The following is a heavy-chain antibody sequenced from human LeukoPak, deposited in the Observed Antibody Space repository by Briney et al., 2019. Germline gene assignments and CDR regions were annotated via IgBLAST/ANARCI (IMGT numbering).Heavy chain of an antibody. CDR2: IDPSDSYT. V-gene: IGHV5-10-1*01. Sequence: GESLRISCKGSGYSFTSYWISWVRQMPGKGLEWMGRIDPSDSYTNYSPSFQGHVTISADKSISTAHLQWSSLKASDIAMYYCARGGLIRRDPGSFDYWGQGTLVTVSS. CDR3: ARGGLIRRDPGSFDY. D-gene: IGHD3-16*01. J-gene: IGHJ4*02. CDR1: GYSFTSYW.